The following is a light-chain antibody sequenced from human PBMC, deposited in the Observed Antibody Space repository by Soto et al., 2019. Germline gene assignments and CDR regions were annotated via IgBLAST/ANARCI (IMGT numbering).Light chain of an antibody. V-gene: IGKV1-33*01. CDR2: DAS. Sequence: DIQMTQSPSSLSASVGDRVTITCQASQDISNYLNWYQQKPGKAPKLLIYDASNLETGVPSRFSGSGSGTDFTLTISSLQPEDIAIYYCQQYDNLPFTFGPGTKVDIK. CDR1: QDISNY. J-gene: IGKJ3*01. CDR3: QQYDNLPFT.